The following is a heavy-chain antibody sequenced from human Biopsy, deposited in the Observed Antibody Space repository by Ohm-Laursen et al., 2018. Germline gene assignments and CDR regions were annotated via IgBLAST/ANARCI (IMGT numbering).Heavy chain of an antibody. CDR3: AHGSGSYYKWDF. CDR1: GDSITRSY. J-gene: IGHJ4*02. CDR2: VFDRGTT. Sequence: PGTLSLTCTLSGDSITRSYWSWIRQSPGKGLEWIGHVFDRGTTTYNPSVRSRVTMSEDTPKKQFSLKMTSVTAADTAIYYCAHGSGSYYKWDFWGRGILVTVSS. V-gene: IGHV4-59*08. D-gene: IGHD3-10*01.